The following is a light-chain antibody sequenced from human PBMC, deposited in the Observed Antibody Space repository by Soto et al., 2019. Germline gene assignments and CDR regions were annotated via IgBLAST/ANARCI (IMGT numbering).Light chain of an antibody. CDR2: EVS. J-gene: IGLJ1*01. CDR1: STDFVGYNR. Sequence: QSALTQPPSVSGSPGQSVTISCTGTSTDFVGYNRVSWYQQPPGTAPKLMIYEVSKRPSGVPDRFSGSKSGNTASLTISGLQAADEADYYCAAWDDSLNGYVFGTGTKLTVL. CDR3: AAWDDSLNGYV. V-gene: IGLV2-18*01.